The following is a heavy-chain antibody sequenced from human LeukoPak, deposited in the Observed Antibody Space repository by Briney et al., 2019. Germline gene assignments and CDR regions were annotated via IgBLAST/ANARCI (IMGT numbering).Heavy chain of an antibody. J-gene: IGHJ6*04. CDR2: ISGSGSTI. CDR3: AELGITMIGGV. D-gene: IGHD3-10*02. V-gene: IGHV3-48*03. CDR1: GFTFSSYE. Sequence: GGSLRLSCAASGFTFSSYEMNWVRQAPGKGLEWFSYISGSGSTIYYADSVKGRFTISRDNAKNSLYLQMNSLRAEDTAVYYCAELGITMIGGVWGKGTTVTISS.